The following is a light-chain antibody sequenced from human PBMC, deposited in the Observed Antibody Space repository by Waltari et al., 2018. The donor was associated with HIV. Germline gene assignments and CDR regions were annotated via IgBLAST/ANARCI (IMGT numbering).Light chain of an antibody. J-gene: IGLJ2*01. V-gene: IGLV2-23*02. Sequence: QSALTQSASVSGSPGQSITISCPGTSSDVGSYNLVSCYQHHPGKAPKLMIYEVNKRPSGVSNRFSGSKSGNTASLTISGLQAEDEADYYCCSYAGSSTSVVFGGGTKLTVL. CDR1: SSDVGSYNL. CDR3: CSYAGSSTSVV. CDR2: EVN.